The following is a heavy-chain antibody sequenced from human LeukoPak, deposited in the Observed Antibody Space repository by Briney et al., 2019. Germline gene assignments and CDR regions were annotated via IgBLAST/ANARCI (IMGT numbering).Heavy chain of an antibody. D-gene: IGHD2-2*01. J-gene: IGHJ4*02. CDR1: GFTFSSYS. V-gene: IGHV3-21*01. Sequence: GGSLRLSCAASGFTFSSYSMNWVRQAPGKGLEWVSSISSSSSYLYYADSVKGRFTISRDNAKNSLYLQMNSLRAEDTAVYYCASCGGSTSCYFDYWGQGTLVTVSS. CDR3: ASCGGSTSCYFDY. CDR2: ISSSSSYL.